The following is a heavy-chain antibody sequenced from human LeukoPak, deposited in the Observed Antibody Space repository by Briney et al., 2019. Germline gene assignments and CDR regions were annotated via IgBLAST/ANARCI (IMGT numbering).Heavy chain of an antibody. D-gene: IGHD3-22*01. CDR2: ISGSGGST. J-gene: IGHJ4*02. CDR1: GFTFSSYA. V-gene: IGHV3-23*01. CDR3: AKVGSSGYYHDY. Sequence: GGSLRLPCAASGFTFSSYAMSWVRQAPGKGLEWVSAISGSGGSTYYADSVKGRFTISRDNSKNTLYLQMNSLRAEDTAVYYCAKVGSSGYYHDYWGQGTLVTVSS.